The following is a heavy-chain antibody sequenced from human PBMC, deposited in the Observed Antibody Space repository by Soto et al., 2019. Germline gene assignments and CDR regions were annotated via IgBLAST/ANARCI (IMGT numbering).Heavy chain of an antibody. CDR3: ARSYYDSSGYPPTNYYYYGMDV. Sequence: QVQLVQSGAEVKKPGSSVKVSCKASGGTFSSYAISWVRQAPGQGLEWMGGIIPIFGTANYAQKFQGRVTITADESTSTAYMELSSLRSEDTAVYYCARSYYDSSGYPPTNYYYYGMDVWGQGTTVTVSS. V-gene: IGHV1-69*01. D-gene: IGHD3-22*01. CDR2: IIPIFGTA. J-gene: IGHJ6*02. CDR1: GGTFSSYA.